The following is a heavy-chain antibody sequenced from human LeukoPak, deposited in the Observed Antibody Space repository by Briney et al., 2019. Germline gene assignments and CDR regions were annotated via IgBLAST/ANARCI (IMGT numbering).Heavy chain of an antibody. J-gene: IGHJ4*02. V-gene: IGHV3-7*01. CDR1: GFTFNTFW. Sequence: GGSLRLSCAASGFTFNTFWMSWVRQAPGKGLEWVANIKHDGSEKYYVDSVKGRFTISRDDAKNSPYLQMSSLRADDTAVYYCARVEASGYDYGAFDYWGQGTLVTVSS. CDR2: IKHDGSEK. D-gene: IGHD5-12*01. CDR3: ARVEASGYDYGAFDY.